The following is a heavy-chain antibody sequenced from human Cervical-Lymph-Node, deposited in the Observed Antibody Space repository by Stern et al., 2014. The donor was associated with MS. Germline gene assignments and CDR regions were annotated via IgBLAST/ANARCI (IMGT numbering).Heavy chain of an antibody. Sequence: VQLVQSGAEVKKPGESLKISCKGSGYSFTSYWIGWVRQMPGKGLEWMGIIYPGDSDTRSSPSFQGQVTISADKSISTAYLQWSSLKASDTAMYYCARRASQQLVPGDWFDPWGQGTLVTVSS. D-gene: IGHD6-13*01. CDR1: GYSFTSYW. CDR3: ARRASQQLVPGDWFDP. V-gene: IGHV5-51*01. CDR2: IYPGDSDT. J-gene: IGHJ5*02.